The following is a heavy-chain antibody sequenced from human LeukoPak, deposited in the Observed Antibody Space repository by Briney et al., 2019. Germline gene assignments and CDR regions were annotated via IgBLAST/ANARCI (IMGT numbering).Heavy chain of an antibody. D-gene: IGHD5-12*01. CDR1: GYTFTSYG. CDR3: ARTRPSIVATIDAFDI. J-gene: IGHJ3*02. CDR2: ISAYNGNT. V-gene: IGHV1-18*01. Sequence: ASVTVSCTASGYTFTSYGISWVRQAPGQGLEWMGWISAYNGNTNYAQKLQGRVTMTTDTSTSTAYMELRSLRSDDTAVYYCARTRPSIVATIDAFDIWGQGTMVTVSS.